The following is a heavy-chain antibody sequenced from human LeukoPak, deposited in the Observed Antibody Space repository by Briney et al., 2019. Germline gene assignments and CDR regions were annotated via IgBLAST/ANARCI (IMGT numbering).Heavy chain of an antibody. J-gene: IGHJ6*03. CDR2: IYYSGTT. V-gene: IGHV4-59*01. CDR3: ARSSVPYYYYNYSMDV. Sequence: SETLSLTCIVSGGSISIYYWSWIRQSPGTALEWVGFIYYSGTTNYNPSLKSRVTISVDPSKNHFSLKLSSVTAADTAVYYCARSSVPYYYYNYSMDVWGNGTTVTVSS. CDR1: GGSISIYY. D-gene: IGHD3-22*01.